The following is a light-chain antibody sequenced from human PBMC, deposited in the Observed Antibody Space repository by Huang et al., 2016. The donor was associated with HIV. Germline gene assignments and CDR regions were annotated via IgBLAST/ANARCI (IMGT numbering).Light chain of an antibody. CDR2: DAS. Sequence: EVVMTQSPATLSVSPGEGAALSCRASQSVGRFLAWYQHKPGQAPRLLLYDASARATGIPARFSGSGSGTEFTLSISSLQSEDFAVYYCQQYSDWPTFGGGTKVEIK. CDR1: QSVGRF. V-gene: IGKV3-15*01. CDR3: QQYSDWPT. J-gene: IGKJ4*01.